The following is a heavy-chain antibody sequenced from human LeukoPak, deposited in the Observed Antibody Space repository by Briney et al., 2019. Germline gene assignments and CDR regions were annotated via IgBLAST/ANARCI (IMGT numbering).Heavy chain of an antibody. J-gene: IGHJ3*02. D-gene: IGHD2-21*02. Sequence: SVKVSCKASGYTFTSYGISWVRQAPGQGLEWMGRIIPILGIANYAQKFQGRVTITADKSTSTAYMELSSLRSEDTAVYYCARDRGIAYCGGDCAFDIWGQGTMVTVSS. CDR3: ARDRGIAYCGGDCAFDI. V-gene: IGHV1-69*04. CDR1: GYTFTSYG. CDR2: IIPILGIA.